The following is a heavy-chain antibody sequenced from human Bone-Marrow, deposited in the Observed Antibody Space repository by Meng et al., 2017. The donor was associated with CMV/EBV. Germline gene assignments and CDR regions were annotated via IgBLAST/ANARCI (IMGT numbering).Heavy chain of an antibody. CDR1: GYTFTGHY. J-gene: IGHJ4*02. CDR2: IDPKNGAT. CDR3: ARVVWGAIAFDY. V-gene: IGHV1-2*02. Sequence: ASVKVSCKASGYTFTGHYIHWVRQTPGQGLEWMGWIDPKNGATYYAEKFQGRVTMTRDTSISTAYMELSSLRSDDTARYFCARVVWGAIAFDYWGQGTLVTVSS. D-gene: IGHD3-10*01.